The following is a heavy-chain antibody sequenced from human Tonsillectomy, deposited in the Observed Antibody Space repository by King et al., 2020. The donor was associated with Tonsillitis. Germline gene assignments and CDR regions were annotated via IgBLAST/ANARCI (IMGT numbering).Heavy chain of an antibody. D-gene: IGHD3-3*01. CDR1: GFTFSSYA. CDR3: AGGTDITIFGVVSDHDAFDI. J-gene: IGHJ3*02. CDR2: ISYDGSNK. V-gene: IGHV3-30*04. Sequence: QLVESGGGVVQPGRSLRLSCAASGFTFSSYAMHWVRQAPGKGLEWVAVISYDGSNKYYADSVKGRFTISRDNSKNTLYLQMNSLRAEDTAVYYCAGGTDITIFGVVSDHDAFDIWGQGTMVTVSS.